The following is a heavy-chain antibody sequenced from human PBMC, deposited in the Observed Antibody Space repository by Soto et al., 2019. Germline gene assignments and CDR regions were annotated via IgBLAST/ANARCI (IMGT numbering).Heavy chain of an antibody. D-gene: IGHD3-16*02. J-gene: IGHJ4*02. V-gene: IGHV3-15*07. Sequence: PGGSLRLSCAASGLTCSNAWMNWVRQAPGKGLEWVGRIKSKTDGGTTDYAAPVKGRFTISRDDSKNTLYLQMNSLKTEDTAVYYCTTEIREVGDYVWGSYRPTYFDYWGQGTLVTVSS. CDR2: IKSKTDGGTT. CDR3: TTEIREVGDYVWGSYRPTYFDY. CDR1: GLTCSNAW.